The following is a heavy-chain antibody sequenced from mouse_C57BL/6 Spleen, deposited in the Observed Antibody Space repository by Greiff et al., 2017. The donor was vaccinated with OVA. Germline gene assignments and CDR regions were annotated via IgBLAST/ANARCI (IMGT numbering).Heavy chain of an antibody. CDR3: TRKVYGSSYDYAMDY. Sequence: VQLKQSGTVLARPGASVKMSCKTSGYTFTSYWMHWLKQRPGQGLEWIGAIYPGNSDTSYNQKFKGKAKLTAVTSASTAYMELSSLTNEDSAVYYCTRKVYGSSYDYAMDYWGQGTSVTVSS. CDR1: GYTFTSYW. V-gene: IGHV1-5*01. D-gene: IGHD1-1*01. J-gene: IGHJ4*01. CDR2: IYPGNSDT.